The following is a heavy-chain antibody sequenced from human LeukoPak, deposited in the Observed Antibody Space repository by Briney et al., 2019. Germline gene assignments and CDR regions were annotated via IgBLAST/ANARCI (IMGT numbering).Heavy chain of an antibody. Sequence: ASVKVSCKASGYTFTSYDINWVRQATGQGLEWMGWMNPNSGNTGYAQKFQGRVTMTRNTSISTAYMELSSLRSEDTAVYYCARERGTMSGSGWFDNYYYYYGMDVWGQGTTVTVSS. V-gene: IGHV1-8*01. D-gene: IGHD6-19*01. CDR1: GYTFTSYD. CDR3: ARERGTMSGSGWFDNYYYYYGMDV. J-gene: IGHJ6*02. CDR2: MNPNSGNT.